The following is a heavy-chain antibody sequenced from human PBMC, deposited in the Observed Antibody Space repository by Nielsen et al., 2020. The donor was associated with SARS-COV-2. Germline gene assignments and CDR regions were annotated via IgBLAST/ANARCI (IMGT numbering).Heavy chain of an antibody. CDR3: AKDRGYSYGRTDYFDY. Sequence: GESLKISCAASGFTFSSYWMSWVRQAPGKGLEWVANIKQDGSEKYYVDSVKGRFTISRDNAKNSLYLQMNSLRAEDTAVYYCAKDRGYSYGRTDYFDYWGQGTLVTVSS. V-gene: IGHV3-7*03. CDR2: IKQDGSEK. J-gene: IGHJ4*02. CDR1: GFTFSSYW. D-gene: IGHD5-18*01.